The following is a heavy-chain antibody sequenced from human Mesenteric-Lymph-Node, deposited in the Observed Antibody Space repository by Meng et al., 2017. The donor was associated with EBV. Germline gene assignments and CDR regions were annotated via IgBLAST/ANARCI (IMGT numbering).Heavy chain of an antibody. D-gene: IGHD3-10*01. CDR1: GGSSSSGGYY. V-gene: IGHV4-30-4*01. CDR3: ARAHRVLFGELNWFDP. J-gene: IGHJ5*02. Sequence: VPRKESGHGLVQPPQTLSRPCAVSGGSSSSGGYYWTWIRQPPGKGLEWIGYMYSSGSTYYNPSLESRFAMSLDTYKNQFSLILTSVTAADTALYYCARAHRVLFGELNWFDPWGQGTLVTVSS. CDR2: MYSSGST.